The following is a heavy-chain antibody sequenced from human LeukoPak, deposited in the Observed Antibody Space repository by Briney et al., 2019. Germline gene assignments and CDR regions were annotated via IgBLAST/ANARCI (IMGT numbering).Heavy chain of an antibody. CDR2: IKQDESEK. V-gene: IGHV3-7*01. Sequence: GGSLRLSCAASGFTFSSYWMSWVRQAPGKGPEWVANIKQDESEKYYVDSVRGRFTISRDNAKNSLYLQMNSLRAEDTAVYYCARTYYDFWSGYPYYFDYWGQGTLVTVSS. CDR1: GFTFSSYW. J-gene: IGHJ4*02. CDR3: ARTYYDFWSGYPYYFDY. D-gene: IGHD3-3*01.